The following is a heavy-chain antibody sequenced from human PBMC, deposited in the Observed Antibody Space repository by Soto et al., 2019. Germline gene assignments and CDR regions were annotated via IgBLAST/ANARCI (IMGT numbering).Heavy chain of an antibody. CDR1: GGTFSSYA. J-gene: IGHJ6*04. V-gene: IGHV1-69*13. CDR3: ARAYTVTTYYYYYGMDV. CDR2: IIPIFGTA. D-gene: IGHD4-17*01. Sequence: GASVKVSCKASGGTFSSYAISWVRQAPGQGLEWMGGIIPIFGTANYAQKFQGRVTITADESTSTAYMELSSLRSEDTAVYYCARAYTVTTYYYYYGMDVGAKGPTVTVPS.